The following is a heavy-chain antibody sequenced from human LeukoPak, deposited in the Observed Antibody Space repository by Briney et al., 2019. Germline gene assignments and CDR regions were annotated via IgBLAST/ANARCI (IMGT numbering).Heavy chain of an antibody. CDR2: ISSSSSYI. D-gene: IGHD2-2*01. J-gene: IGHJ4*02. CDR1: GFTFGSYS. Sequence: GGSLRLSCAASGFTFGSYSMSWVRQAPGKGLEWVSSISSSSSYIYYADSVKGRFTISRDNAKNSLYLQMDSLRAEDTAVYYCASQYCSSTSCYVGLVGYWGQGTLVTVSS. V-gene: IGHV3-21*01. CDR3: ASQYCSSTSCYVGLVGY.